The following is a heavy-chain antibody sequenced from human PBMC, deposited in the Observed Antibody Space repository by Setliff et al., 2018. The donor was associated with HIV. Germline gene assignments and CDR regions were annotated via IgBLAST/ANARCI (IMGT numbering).Heavy chain of an antibody. CDR1: GGSFSGYY. J-gene: IGHJ5*02. CDR2: IYTSGNT. CDR3: ARRSDWFDP. V-gene: IGHV4-4*09. Sequence: PSETLSLTCAVYGGSFSGYYWSWIRQPPGKGLEWIGCIYTSGNTNYDPSLKSRVTISVDTSKNQFSLKLASVTAADTAVYFCARRSDWFDPWGQGTLVTVSS.